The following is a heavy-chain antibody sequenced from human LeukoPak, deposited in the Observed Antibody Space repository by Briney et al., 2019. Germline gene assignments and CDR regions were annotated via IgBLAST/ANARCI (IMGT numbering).Heavy chain of an antibody. Sequence: GGSLRLSCAASGFTFGNYAMNWVRQAPGKGLEWVSGISGSGGSAFNADSVKGRFTISRDNSKNTVWLQMNSLRAEDTAVYYCAKAAYYDFWSGYDRIDYWGQGTLVTVSS. J-gene: IGHJ4*02. CDR3: AKAAYYDFWSGYDRIDY. CDR2: ISGSGGSA. D-gene: IGHD3-3*01. V-gene: IGHV3-23*01. CDR1: GFTFGNYA.